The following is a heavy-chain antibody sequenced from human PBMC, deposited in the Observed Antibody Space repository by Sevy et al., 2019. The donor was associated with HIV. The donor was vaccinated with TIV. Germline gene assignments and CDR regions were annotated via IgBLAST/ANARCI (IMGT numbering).Heavy chain of an antibody. Sequence: GGSLRLSCAASGFTFSSYAMSWVRQAPGNGLEWVSAISGSGGSTYYADSVKGRFTISRDNSKNTLYLQMNSLRAEDTAVYYCAKDLGEAGSWEFVYWGQGTLVTVSS. J-gene: IGHJ4*02. V-gene: IGHV3-23*01. CDR1: GFTFSSYA. D-gene: IGHD6-19*01. CDR2: ISGSGGST. CDR3: AKDLGEAGSWEFVY.